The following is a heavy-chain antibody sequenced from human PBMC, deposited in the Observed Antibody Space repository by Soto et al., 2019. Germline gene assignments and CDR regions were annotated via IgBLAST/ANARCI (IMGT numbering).Heavy chain of an antibody. Sequence: GGSLRLSCAASGFTFSSYAMSWVRQAPGKGPEWVSAISGSGGSTYCADSVKGRFTISRDNSKNTLYLQMNSLRAEDTAVYYCAKADWGSELYYYYGMDVWGQGTTVTVSS. CDR2: ISGSGGST. D-gene: IGHD7-27*01. J-gene: IGHJ6*02. CDR3: AKADWGSELYYYYGMDV. V-gene: IGHV3-23*01. CDR1: GFTFSSYA.